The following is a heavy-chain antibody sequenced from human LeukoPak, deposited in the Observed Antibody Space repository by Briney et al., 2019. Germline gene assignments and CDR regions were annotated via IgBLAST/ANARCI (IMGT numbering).Heavy chain of an antibody. CDR1: GGSITTTNW. Sequence: SGTLSLTCAVSGGSITTTNWWSWVRQPPGKGLEWIGEVHLNGATNYNPSLESRFSISIDKSNNHLSLEVTSVTGADTAMYYCTRESGAFSPFGFWGQGTLVTACS. V-gene: IGHV4-4*02. CDR2: VHLNGAT. CDR3: TRESGAFSPFGF. J-gene: IGHJ4*02. D-gene: IGHD1-26*01.